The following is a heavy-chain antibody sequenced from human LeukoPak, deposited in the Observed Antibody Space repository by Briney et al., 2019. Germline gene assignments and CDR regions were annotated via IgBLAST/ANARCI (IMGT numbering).Heavy chain of an antibody. V-gene: IGHV4-30-4*01. CDR3: ARGGSYGDYGIDY. CDR1: GGSISSGDYY. D-gene: IGHD4-17*01. CDR2: IYYSGST. Sequence: SETLSLTCSVSGGSISSGDYYWSWIRQPPGKGLEWIGYIYYSGSTYYNPSLKSRVTISVDTSKNQFSLKLSSVTAADTAVYYCARGGSYGDYGIDYWGQGTLVTVSS. J-gene: IGHJ4*02.